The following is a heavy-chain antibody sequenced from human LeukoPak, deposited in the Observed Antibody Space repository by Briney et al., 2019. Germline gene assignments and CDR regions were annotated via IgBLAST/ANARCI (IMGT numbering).Heavy chain of an antibody. CDR1: GYSISSGYY. CDR3: ARVNWNYIPHFDY. Sequence: SETLSLTCTVSGYSISSGYYWGWIRQPPGKGLEWIGSIYHSGSTYYNPSLKSRVTISVDTSKNQFSLKLSSVTAADTAVYYCARVNWNYIPHFDYWGQGTLVTASS. J-gene: IGHJ4*02. CDR2: IYHSGST. V-gene: IGHV4-38-2*02. D-gene: IGHD1-7*01.